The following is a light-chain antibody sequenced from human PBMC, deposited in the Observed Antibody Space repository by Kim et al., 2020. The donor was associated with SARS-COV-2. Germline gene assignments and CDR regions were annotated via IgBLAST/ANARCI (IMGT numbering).Light chain of an antibody. V-gene: IGLV2-11*01. CDR3: CSYAGSYMVV. CDR1: NNDVGGYKY. Sequence: QSALTQPRSASGSPGQSVTIACTGTNNDVGGYKYVSWYQQHPGKAPKLMIYEVSERPSGVPDRFSGYKSDNTASLTISGLQAEDEADYYCCSYAGSYMVVFGGGTKVTVL. CDR2: EVS. J-gene: IGLJ2*01.